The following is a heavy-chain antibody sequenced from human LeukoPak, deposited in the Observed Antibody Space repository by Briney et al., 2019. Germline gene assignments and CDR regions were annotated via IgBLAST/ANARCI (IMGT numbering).Heavy chain of an antibody. V-gene: IGHV3-23*01. Sequence: GGSLRLSCAASGFTFTSYSMNWVRQAPGKGLEWVSTIGGGGGSTYYADSVKGRFTISRDNSKNTLYLQMNSLRAEDTAVYYCAKEVLYTTHYWGQGTLVTVSS. D-gene: IGHD2-8*01. J-gene: IGHJ4*02. CDR3: AKEVLYTTHY. CDR2: IGGGGGST. CDR1: GFTFTSYS.